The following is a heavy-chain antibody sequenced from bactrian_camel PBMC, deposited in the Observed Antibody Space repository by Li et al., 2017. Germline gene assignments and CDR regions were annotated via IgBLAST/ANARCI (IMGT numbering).Heavy chain of an antibody. D-gene: IGHD2*01. CDR3: AARGPYCYTKLSVRDFTY. V-gene: IGHV3S1*01. CDR1: GYAYNRNW. CDR2: IATGSGNT. Sequence: HVQLVESGGGSVQAGGSLRLSCAASGYAYNRNWMAWFRQAPGKEREGVARIATGSGNTYYADSVKGRSTISQDNAKNTVYLQMNSLKPEDTAMYYCAARGPYCYTKLSVRDFTYWGQGTQVTVS. J-gene: IGHJ6*01.